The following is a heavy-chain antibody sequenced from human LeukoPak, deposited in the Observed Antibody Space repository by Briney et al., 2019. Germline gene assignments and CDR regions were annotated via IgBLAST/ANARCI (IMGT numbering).Heavy chain of an antibody. CDR1: GFIFSNYW. J-gene: IGHJ4*02. Sequence: GGSLRPSCAAAGFIFSNYWMHWVRQAPGKGLVWVSGISPDGTIATYADSVKGRFTISRDNAKNTLYLQMNSLRAEDTAVYYCAKDLYDSSGSRYDYWGQGTLVTVSS. D-gene: IGHD3-22*01. CDR3: AKDLYDSSGSRYDY. CDR2: ISPDGTIA. V-gene: IGHV3-74*01.